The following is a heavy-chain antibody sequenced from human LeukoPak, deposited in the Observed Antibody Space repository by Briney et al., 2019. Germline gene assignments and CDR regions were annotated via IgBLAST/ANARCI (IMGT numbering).Heavy chain of an antibody. CDR2: INPNSGGT. D-gene: IGHD6-19*01. Sequence: ASVKVSCKASGYTFTGYYMHWVRQAPGQGLEWMGWINPNSGGTNYVQKFQGRVTMTRDTSISTAYMELSRLRSDDTAVYYCARATSGIAVAGTWGQGTLVTVSS. J-gene: IGHJ5*02. CDR1: GYTFTGYY. V-gene: IGHV1-2*02. CDR3: ARATSGIAVAGT.